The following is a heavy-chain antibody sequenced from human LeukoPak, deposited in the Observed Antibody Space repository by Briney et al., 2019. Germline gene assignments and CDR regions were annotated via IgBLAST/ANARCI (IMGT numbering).Heavy chain of an antibody. Sequence: SETLSLTCTVSGGSISSGGYYWSWIRQPPGKGLEWIGYIYYSGSTNYNPSLKSRVTISVDTSKNRFSLKLSSVTAADTAVYYCARMYCSGGSCYRRGGWFDPWGQGTLVTVSS. V-gene: IGHV4-61*08. J-gene: IGHJ5*02. CDR1: GGSISSGGYY. D-gene: IGHD2-15*01. CDR3: ARMYCSGGSCYRRGGWFDP. CDR2: IYYSGST.